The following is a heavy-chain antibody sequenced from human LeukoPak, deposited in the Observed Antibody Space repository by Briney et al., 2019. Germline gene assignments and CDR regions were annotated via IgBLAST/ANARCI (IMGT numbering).Heavy chain of an antibody. J-gene: IGHJ6*02. CDR2: ISGSGGST. Sequence: PGGSLRLSCAAPGFTFSSYAMSWVRQAPGKGLEWVSAISGSGGSTYYADSVKARFTISRDHPKNTLYLQMNSRRAEDTAVFYCATAPRAAAGTYNGMDVWGPGTTVTVSS. V-gene: IGHV3-23*01. CDR3: ATAPRAAAGTYNGMDV. CDR1: GFTFSSYA. D-gene: IGHD6-13*01.